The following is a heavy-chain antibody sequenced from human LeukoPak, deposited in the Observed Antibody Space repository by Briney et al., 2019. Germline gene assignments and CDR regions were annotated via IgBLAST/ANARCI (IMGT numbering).Heavy chain of an antibody. CDR3: ARDLTDDFWSGYHFDY. Sequence: GGSLRLSCAASGFSFDNYCMNWVRQAPGKGLEWVSTISSSSNYIYYADSVKGRFTISRDNAKNSLYLQMNSLRAEDTAVYYCARDLTDDFWSGYHFDYWGQGALVTVSS. D-gene: IGHD3-3*01. J-gene: IGHJ4*02. V-gene: IGHV3-21*01. CDR1: GFSFDNYC. CDR2: ISSSSNYI.